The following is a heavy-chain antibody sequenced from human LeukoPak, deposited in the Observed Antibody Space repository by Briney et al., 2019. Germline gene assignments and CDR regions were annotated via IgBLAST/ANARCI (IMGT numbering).Heavy chain of an antibody. CDR1: GYTFTSYA. CDR2: INAGNGNT. Sequence: ASVKVSCKASGYTFTSYAMHWVRQAPGQRLEWMGWINAGNGNTKYSQKFQGRVTITRDTSASTAYMELSSLRSEDTAVYYCARDHQAAAGSVDPWGQGTLVTVSS. CDR3: ARDHQAAAGSVDP. V-gene: IGHV1-3*01. J-gene: IGHJ5*02. D-gene: IGHD6-13*01.